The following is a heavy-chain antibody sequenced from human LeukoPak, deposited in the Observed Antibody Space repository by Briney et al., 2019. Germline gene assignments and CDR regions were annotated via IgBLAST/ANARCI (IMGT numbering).Heavy chain of an antibody. CDR1: GFTFTSYW. CDR2: INSDGKST. CDR3: AISLTRTSDY. D-gene: IGHD1-7*01. V-gene: IGHV3-74*01. J-gene: IGHJ4*02. Sequence: GGSLRLSCAASGFTFTSYWMHWVRQGPGKGLVWVSRINSDGKSTTYAHSVKGRFTISRDNTKNTLYLEMNSLRAEDTAVYYCAISLTRTSDYWGQGTLVTVSS.